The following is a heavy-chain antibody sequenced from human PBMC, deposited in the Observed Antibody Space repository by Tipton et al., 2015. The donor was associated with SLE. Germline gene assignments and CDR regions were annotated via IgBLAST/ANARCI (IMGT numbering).Heavy chain of an antibody. CDR3: ARYSRGSLDS. CDR2: ISDGSST. D-gene: IGHD1-26*01. J-gene: IGHJ4*02. CDR1: GFAFSKYW. V-gene: IGHV3-74*03. Sequence: SLRLSCAAPGFAFSKYWMHWVRQAPGKGLVWVSRISDGSSTTYADSVRGRFTISRDNAKNTLYLQMNSLRAEDTAVYYCARYSRGSLDSWGQGTLVTVSS.